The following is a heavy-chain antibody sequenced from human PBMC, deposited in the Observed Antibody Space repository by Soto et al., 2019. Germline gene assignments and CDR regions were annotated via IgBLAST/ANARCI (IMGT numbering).Heavy chain of an antibody. J-gene: IGHJ3*02. CDR2: INPNSGGT. V-gene: IGHV1-2*04. D-gene: IGHD3-16*01. CDR3: AREGTFGGVRGPAFDI. Sequence: ASVKVSCKASGYTFTGCYMHWVRQAPGQGLEWMGWINPNSGGTNYAQKFQGWVTMTRDTSISTAYMELSRLRSDDTAVYYCAREGTFGGVRGPAFDIWGQGTMVTVSS. CDR1: GYTFTGCY.